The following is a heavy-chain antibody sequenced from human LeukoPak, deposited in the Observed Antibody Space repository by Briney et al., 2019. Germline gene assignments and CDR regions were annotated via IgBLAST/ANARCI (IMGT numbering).Heavy chain of an antibody. CDR1: GFTFSSYS. D-gene: IGHD1-26*01. J-gene: IGHJ4*02. V-gene: IGHV3-21*01. CDR3: AKLLPGIVGASRAEDY. Sequence: GGSLRLSCAASGFTFSSYSMNWVRQAPGKGLEWVSSISSSSSYIYYADSVKGRFTISRDNAKNSLYLQMNSLRAEDTAVYYCAKLLPGIVGASRAEDYWGQGTVVTVSS. CDR2: ISSSSSYI.